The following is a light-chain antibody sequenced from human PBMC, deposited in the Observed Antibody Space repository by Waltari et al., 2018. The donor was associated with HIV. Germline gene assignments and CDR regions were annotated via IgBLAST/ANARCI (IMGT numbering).Light chain of an antibody. CDR3: AAWDDSLDGPV. J-gene: IGLJ2*01. CDR2: CNN. Sequence: QPVLTQPPSASGTPGQRVISCSGSSSNIGRHAVSWYQHLHGATPTPLIFCNNPPAYGVPDRVSGSKSATSASLSISGLRSVDEADYSCAAWDDSLDGPVFGGGTKLTVL. V-gene: IGLV1-44*01. CDR1: SSNIGRHA.